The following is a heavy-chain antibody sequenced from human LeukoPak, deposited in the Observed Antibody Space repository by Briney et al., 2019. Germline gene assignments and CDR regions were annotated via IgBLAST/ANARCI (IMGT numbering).Heavy chain of an antibody. J-gene: IGHJ4*02. V-gene: IGHV1-2*02. CDR1: GYTFNKYA. CDR2: INPNSGGT. Sequence: GASVKVSCKASGYTFNKYAINWVRQAPGQGLEWMGWINPNSGGTNYAQKFQGRVTMTRDTSISTAYMELSRLRSDDTAVYYCARTSPYSSSFDYWGQGTLVTVSS. D-gene: IGHD6-6*01. CDR3: ARTSPYSSSFDY.